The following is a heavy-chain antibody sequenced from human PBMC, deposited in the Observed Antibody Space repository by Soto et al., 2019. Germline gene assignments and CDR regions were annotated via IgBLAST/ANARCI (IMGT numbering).Heavy chain of an antibody. CDR2: IDPGDSET. CDR1: GYSFTTYW. CDR3: ARLGQGGYVQGMDV. V-gene: IGHV5-51*01. Sequence: PXESLTISCKGSGYSFTTYWIGLVRQMPGKGLEWMGIIDPGDSETKYSPSFQGQVTISADKSINTAYLQWSSLKASDTAMYYCARLGQGGYVQGMDVWGQGTTVTVSS. D-gene: IGHD5-12*01. J-gene: IGHJ6*02.